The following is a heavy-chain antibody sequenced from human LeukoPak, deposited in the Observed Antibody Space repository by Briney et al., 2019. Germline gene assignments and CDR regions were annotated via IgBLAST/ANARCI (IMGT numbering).Heavy chain of an antibody. CDR1: GFTFSGSA. Sequence: GGTLRLSCAASGFTFSGSAMHWVRQASRQGLAWVGRIRSKANRYATAYAASEKGRFTISRDDSKNTAYLQMNSLKTEDTAVYYCTSHGRTTGSFDYWGQGTLVTVSS. CDR2: IRSKANRYAT. V-gene: IGHV3-73*01. J-gene: IGHJ4*02. D-gene: IGHD4-11*01. CDR3: TSHGRTTGSFDY.